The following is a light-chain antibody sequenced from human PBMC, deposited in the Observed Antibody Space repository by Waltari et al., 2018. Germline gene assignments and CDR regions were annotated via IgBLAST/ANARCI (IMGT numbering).Light chain of an antibody. J-gene: IGLJ3*02. CDR2: DTT. Sequence: QAVVTQEPSLTVSPGGTVTLTCGSSTGPVTSAQWPYWFQQKPGQAPRTLIYDTTNKPSWTPARFSGSLLGGKAALTLSDAQPEDEAEYFCLLGDNNDWVFGGGTKLTVL. V-gene: IGLV7-46*01. CDR1: TGPVTSAQW. CDR3: LLGDNNDWV.